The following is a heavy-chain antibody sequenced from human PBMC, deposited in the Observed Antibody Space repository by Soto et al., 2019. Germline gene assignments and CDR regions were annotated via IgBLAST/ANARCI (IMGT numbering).Heavy chain of an antibody. Sequence: ASETLSLTCVVSGNSISTTNWWSWVRQSPGKGLEWIGEIYHSGSTNYNPSLKSRVTISVDKPKNQFSLKLSSVTAADTAVYYCARDVGYHYDGSPSGQFDFWGQGTLVTVSS. D-gene: IGHD3-22*01. V-gene: IGHV4-4*02. CDR2: IYHSGST. J-gene: IGHJ4*02. CDR1: GNSISTTNW. CDR3: ARDVGYHYDGSPSGQFDF.